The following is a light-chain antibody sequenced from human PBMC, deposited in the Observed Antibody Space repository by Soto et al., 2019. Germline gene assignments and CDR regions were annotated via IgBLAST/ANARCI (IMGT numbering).Light chain of an antibody. CDR2: KIS. V-gene: IGKV2-24*01. Sequence: DIVMTQTPLSPPVTLGQPASISCRSSQSIVHSDGNTYLSWLHQRPGQPPRVLIYKISNWFSGVPDRFSGSGAGTDFTLKISRVEAEDVGVYYCMQATQFPYTFGQGTKLENK. CDR1: QSIVHSDGNTY. J-gene: IGKJ2*01. CDR3: MQATQFPYT.